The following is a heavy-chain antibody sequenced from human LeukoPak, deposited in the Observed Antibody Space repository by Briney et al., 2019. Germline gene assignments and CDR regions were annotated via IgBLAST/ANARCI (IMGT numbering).Heavy chain of an antibody. CDR2: TIPILGIA. V-gene: IGHV1-69*04. Sequence: ASVKVSCKASGGTFSSYAISWVRQAPGQGLEWMGRTIPILGIANYAQKFQGRVTITADKSTSTAYMELSSLRSEDTAVYYCARDRYYYDSSGSIGVDYWGQGTLVTVSS. CDR3: ARDRYYYDSSGSIGVDY. J-gene: IGHJ4*02. CDR1: GGTFSSYA. D-gene: IGHD3-22*01.